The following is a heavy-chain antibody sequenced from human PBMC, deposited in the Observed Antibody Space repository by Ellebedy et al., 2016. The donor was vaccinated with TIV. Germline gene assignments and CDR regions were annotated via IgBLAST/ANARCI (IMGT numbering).Heavy chain of an antibody. D-gene: IGHD5-12*01. CDR1: GFSFSSYA. Sequence: PGGSLRLSCAASGFSFSSYAMSLVRQAPGKGLEWVSGIVGSGGSRYADSVKGRFTISRDNSKSTLDLQMSSLRAEDTAVYYCAKEGSGYLDWGQGTLVTVSS. V-gene: IGHV3-23*01. CDR3: AKEGSGYLD. J-gene: IGHJ4*02. CDR2: IVGSGGSR.